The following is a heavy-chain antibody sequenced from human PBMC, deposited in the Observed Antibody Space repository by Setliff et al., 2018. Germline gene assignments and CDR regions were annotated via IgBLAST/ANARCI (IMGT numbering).Heavy chain of an antibody. CDR3: AQRDYDILTDP. D-gene: IGHD3-9*01. J-gene: IGHJ5*02. CDR2: INPNNGGT. Sequence: ASVKVSCKTSGYTFTDYYVHWVRQAPGQSLEWMGWINPNNGGTHYSQEFQGRVTMTRDTSISTAYMDLSRLTSDDTAVYYCAQRDYDILTDPWGQGTLVTVSS. V-gene: IGHV1-2*02. CDR1: GYTFTDYY.